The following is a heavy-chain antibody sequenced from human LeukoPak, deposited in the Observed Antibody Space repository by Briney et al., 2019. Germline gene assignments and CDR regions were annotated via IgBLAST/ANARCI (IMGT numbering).Heavy chain of an antibody. D-gene: IGHD6-13*01. CDR3: ARTQPPYSSSWYRYEYFQH. Sequence: PSETLSLTCTVSGGSISSSSYYWGWIRQPPGKGLGWIGSIYYSGSTYYNPSLKSRVTISVDTSKNQFSLKLSSVTAADTAVYYCARTQPPYSSSWYRYEYFQHWGQGTLVTVSS. CDR2: IYYSGST. CDR1: GGSISSSSYY. V-gene: IGHV4-39*07. J-gene: IGHJ1*01.